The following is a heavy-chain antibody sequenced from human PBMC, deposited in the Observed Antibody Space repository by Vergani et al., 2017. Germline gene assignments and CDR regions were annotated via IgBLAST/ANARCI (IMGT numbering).Heavy chain of an antibody. CDR3: ARYLTGARFDP. J-gene: IGHJ5*02. CDR2: LRFDVSNK. D-gene: IGHD1-26*01. CDR1: GFTFIMLA. Sequence: GQLVESGGGLVKPGGSLRLSCAAPGFTFIMLAMGWVRQAPGKGLEWVAFLRFDVSNKYYADSVKGRFTISRDNSKKTLYLQMNSLRAEETPVYYCARYLTGARFDPWGQGTLVTVSS. V-gene: IGHV3-30*02.